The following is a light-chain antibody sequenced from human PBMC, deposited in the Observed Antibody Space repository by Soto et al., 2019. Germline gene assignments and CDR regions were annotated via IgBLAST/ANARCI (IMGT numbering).Light chain of an antibody. CDR2: GAS. V-gene: IGKV3-15*01. J-gene: IGKJ4*01. CDR3: QQRGNWPSLT. Sequence: EIVMTHSPATLSVSPGERATLSCRASQSVSNNLAWYQQKPGQAPRLLIYGASTRATAIPARFSGSGSGTEFTLTISSLQSEDSAVYYCQQRGNWPSLTFGGGTKAEI. CDR1: QSVSNN.